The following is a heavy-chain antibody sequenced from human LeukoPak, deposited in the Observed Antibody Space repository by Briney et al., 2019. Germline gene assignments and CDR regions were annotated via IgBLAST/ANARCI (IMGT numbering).Heavy chain of an antibody. D-gene: IGHD6-13*01. CDR2: MNPNSGNT. J-gene: IGHJ4*02. V-gene: IGHV1-8*02. CDR3: AREGAAGYSSS. CDR1: GYTFTGYY. Sequence: GASVKVSCKASGYTFTGYYMHWVRQATGQGLEWMGWMNPNSGNTGYAQKFQGRVTMTRNTSISTAYMELSSLRSEDTAVYYCAREGAAGYSSSWGQGTLVTVSS.